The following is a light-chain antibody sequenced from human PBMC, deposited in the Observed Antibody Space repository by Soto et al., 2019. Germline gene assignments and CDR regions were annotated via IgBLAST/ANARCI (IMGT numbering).Light chain of an antibody. CDR3: QQRRDWPPLT. CDR1: QSVDNF. CDR2: DAS. J-gene: IGKJ4*01. V-gene: IGKV3-11*01. Sequence: EIVLTQSPATLSLSPGERATLSCRASQSVDNFLAWYQQKPGLAPRLLIFDASNRAPGIPARFSGSGSGTDVTLTISSLEPEDFAVYYCQQRRDWPPLTFGGGTKVEIK.